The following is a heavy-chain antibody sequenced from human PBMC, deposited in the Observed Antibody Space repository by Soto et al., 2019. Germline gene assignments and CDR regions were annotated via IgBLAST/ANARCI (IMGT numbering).Heavy chain of an antibody. CDR1: GFVFRNYW. Sequence: PGGSLRLSCAVSGFVFRNYWMAWARQAPGKGLEWVAVIKQDGSETHYVDSVRGRFTISRDNAKNSLYLQMNSLRVDDTAVYYCTRDWDSWGQGTLVTVSS. V-gene: IGHV3-7*01. CDR2: IKQDGSET. J-gene: IGHJ4*02. CDR3: TRDWDS.